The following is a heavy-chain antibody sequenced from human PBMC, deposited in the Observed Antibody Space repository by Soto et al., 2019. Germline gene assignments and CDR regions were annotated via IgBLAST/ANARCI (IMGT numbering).Heavy chain of an antibody. CDR2: ISGSGGST. D-gene: IGHD4-17*01. J-gene: IGHJ4*02. CDR1: GFTFSSYA. CDR3: AKDQGYGDYPTFGY. Sequence: RRLSCAASGFTFSSYAMSWVRQAPGKGLEWVSAISGSGGSTYYADSVKGRFTISRDNSKNTLYLQMNSLRAEDTAVYYCAKDQGYGDYPTFGYWGQGAMVTVYS. V-gene: IGHV3-23*01.